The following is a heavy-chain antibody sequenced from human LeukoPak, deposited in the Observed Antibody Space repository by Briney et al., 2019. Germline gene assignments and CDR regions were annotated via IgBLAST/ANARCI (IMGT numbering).Heavy chain of an antibody. J-gene: IGHJ4*02. D-gene: IGHD5-18*01. Sequence: PGGSLRLSCAASGFTFSSYAMSWVRQAPGKGLEWVSAISGSGGSTHYADSVKGRFTISRDNSKNTLYLQMNSLGAEDTAVYYCAKAKGIQLWLHSEIDYWGQGTLVTVSS. CDR2: ISGSGGST. CDR3: AKAKGIQLWLHSEIDY. CDR1: GFTFSSYA. V-gene: IGHV3-23*01.